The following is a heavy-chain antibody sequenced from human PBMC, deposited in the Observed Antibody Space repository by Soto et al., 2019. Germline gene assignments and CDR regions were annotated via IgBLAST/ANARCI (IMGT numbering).Heavy chain of an antibody. CDR2: IYWDDNK. CDR3: VHDKLNPYGMDV. Sequence: QITLKESGPTLVKPTQTLTLTCTFSGFSLTSSGVGVGWIRQPPGKALEWLALIYWDDNKRYSPSLKSRLTITKDTSKNQVVLTMANVDPVDTATYYCVHDKLNPYGMDVWGQGTTVTVSS. D-gene: IGHD1-1*01. J-gene: IGHJ6*02. CDR1: GFSLTSSGVG. V-gene: IGHV2-5*02.